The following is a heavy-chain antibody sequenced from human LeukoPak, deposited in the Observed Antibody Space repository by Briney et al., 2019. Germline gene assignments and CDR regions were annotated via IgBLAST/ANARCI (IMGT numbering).Heavy chain of an antibody. Sequence: RSSETLSLTCTVSGGSISSGGYYWSWIRQPPGKGLEWIGEINHSGSTNYNPSLKSRVTISVDTSKNQFSLKLSSVTAADTAVYYCARGRLDYWGQGTLVTVSS. CDR3: ARGRLDY. CDR1: GGSISSGGYY. CDR2: INHSGST. V-gene: IGHV4-39*07. J-gene: IGHJ4*02.